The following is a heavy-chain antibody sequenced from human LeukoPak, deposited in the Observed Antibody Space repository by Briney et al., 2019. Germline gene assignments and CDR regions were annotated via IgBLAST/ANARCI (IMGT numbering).Heavy chain of an antibody. CDR1: GFTFGDYG. CDR3: TRGDYYDSGGYYFLFDY. Sequence: GSLRLSCTGPGFTFGDYGMSWVRQAPGQGLEWVGFIRSKPYGGTTEYAASVKGRFTISRDDSESIAYLQMNSLKTEDTAVYYCTRGDYYDSGGYYFLFDYWGQGTLVAVSS. V-gene: IGHV3-49*04. J-gene: IGHJ4*02. D-gene: IGHD3-22*01. CDR2: IRSKPYGGTT.